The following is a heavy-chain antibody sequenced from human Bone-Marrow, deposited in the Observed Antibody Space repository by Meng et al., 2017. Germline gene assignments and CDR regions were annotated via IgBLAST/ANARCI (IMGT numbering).Heavy chain of an antibody. CDR1: GYTFTYRY. CDR2: ITPFNGNT. V-gene: IGHV1-45*02. J-gene: IGHJ4*02. Sequence: SVKVSCKASGYTFTYRYLHWVRQAPGQALEWMGWITPFNGNTNYAQKFQDRVTITRDRSMSTAYMELRSLRSDDTAVYYCASGLEEYGGPDYWGQGTLVTVSS. D-gene: IGHD4-23*01. CDR3: ASGLEEYGGPDY.